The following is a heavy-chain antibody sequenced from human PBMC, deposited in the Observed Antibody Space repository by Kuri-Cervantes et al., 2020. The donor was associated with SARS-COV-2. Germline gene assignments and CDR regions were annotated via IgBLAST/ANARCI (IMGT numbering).Heavy chain of an antibody. CDR2: IKQHGSEK. CDR3: ARGPLWRGGYNSHYYYGMDV. CDR1: GFTFSNYW. V-gene: IGHV3-7*02. D-gene: IGHD5-24*01. Sequence: GESLKISCTASGFTFSNYWMTWVRQAPGEGLEWVATIKQHGSEKFYVDSVEGRFTISRDNAKSSLHLHMNSLRAEDTAVYYCARGPLWRGGYNSHYYYGMDVWGQGTTVTVSS. J-gene: IGHJ6*02.